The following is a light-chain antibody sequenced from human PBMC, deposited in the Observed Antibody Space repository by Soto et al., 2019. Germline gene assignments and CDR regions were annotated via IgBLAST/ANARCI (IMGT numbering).Light chain of an antibody. V-gene: IGKV3-20*01. CDR1: QSVSNNY. CDR3: QQYATLPWT. CDR2: GAS. J-gene: IGKJ1*01. Sequence: EVVLTQSPGTLSLSPGERATLSCRASQSVSNNYLAWHQQKPGQAPRLLISGASIRAPGIPDRFSGSGYGTDFTLTISRLEPEDFAMYYCQQYATLPWTFGHGTKVEI.